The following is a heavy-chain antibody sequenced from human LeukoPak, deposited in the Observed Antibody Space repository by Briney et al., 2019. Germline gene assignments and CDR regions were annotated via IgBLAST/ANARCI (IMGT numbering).Heavy chain of an antibody. V-gene: IGHV4-34*01. Sequence: SETLSLTCGVYGGSLSGYYWSWIRQPPGKGLEWIGEINHSGRTNYNPSLKSRVAISVDTSKNQFSLKLTSVTAADTAVYFCARVTGTTPFDYWGQGTLVTVSS. D-gene: IGHD1-1*01. CDR1: GGSLSGYY. CDR2: INHSGRT. CDR3: ARVTGTTPFDY. J-gene: IGHJ4*02.